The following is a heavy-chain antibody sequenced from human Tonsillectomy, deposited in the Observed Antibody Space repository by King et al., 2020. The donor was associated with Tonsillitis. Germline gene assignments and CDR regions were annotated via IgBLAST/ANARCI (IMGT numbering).Heavy chain of an antibody. CDR2: IIPIFGTA. CDR3: ARDYTDYYDSSGYQPGGY. J-gene: IGHJ4*02. CDR1: GGTFSSYA. V-gene: IGHV1-69*01. D-gene: IGHD3-22*01. Sequence: VQLVQSGAEVKKPGSSVKVSCKASGGTFSSYAFSWVRQAPGHGLEWMGGIIPIFGTANYAQQFQGRVTITADESTSTAYMELSSLRSEDTAVYYCARDYTDYYDSSGYQPGGYWGQGTLVTVSS.